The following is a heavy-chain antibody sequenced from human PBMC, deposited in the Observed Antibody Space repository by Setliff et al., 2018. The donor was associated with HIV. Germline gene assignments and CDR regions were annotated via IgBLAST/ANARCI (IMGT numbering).Heavy chain of an antibody. J-gene: IGHJ3*01. CDR3: ARWESAQKAFNP. CDR1: GVSITSHY. V-gene: IGHV4-4*09. CDR2: GHHSGHT. D-gene: IGHD1-26*01. Sequence: PSETLSLTCSVSGVSITSHYWNWIWQSPGKGLEWIGFGHHSGHTRQNPSLASRVTISVDMSKNQFSLKLNSLSAADTAVYYCARWESAQKAFNPWGHGTMVTVSS.